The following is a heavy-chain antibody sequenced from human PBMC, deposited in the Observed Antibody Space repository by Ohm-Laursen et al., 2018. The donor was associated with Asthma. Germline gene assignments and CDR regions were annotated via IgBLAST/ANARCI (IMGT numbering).Heavy chain of an antibody. J-gene: IGHJ4*02. D-gene: IGHD4-23*01. V-gene: IGHV3-21*01. CDR1: GFTFSSYA. CDR3: VRSVDDGGNSGDY. Sequence: GSLRLSCSASGFTFSSYAMSWVRQAPGKGLEWVSAISSSGSRLLYADSVRGRFTISRDNAKNSLSLQMNSLRAEDTAVYYCVRSVDDGGNSGDYWGQGTLVTVSS. CDR2: ISSSGSRL.